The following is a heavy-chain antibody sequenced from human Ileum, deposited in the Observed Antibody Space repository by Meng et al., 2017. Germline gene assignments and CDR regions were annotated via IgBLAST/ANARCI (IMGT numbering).Heavy chain of an antibody. Sequence: QVQLQEPGPGLVAPSWTLPLTSAVSVRSISSSDWWSWVRQPPGKGLEWIAEMNLGGSPNYNPSLKSRVTMSVDKSNDHLSLQLTSVTAADTAVYYCAHIFDSWGQGTLVTVSS. J-gene: IGHJ4*02. CDR1: VRSISSSDW. CDR2: MNLGGSP. V-gene: IGHV4-4*02. CDR3: AHIFDS.